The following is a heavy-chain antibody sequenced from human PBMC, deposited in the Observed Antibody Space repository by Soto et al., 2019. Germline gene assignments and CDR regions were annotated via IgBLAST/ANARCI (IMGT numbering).Heavy chain of an antibody. CDR1: GYTFTSYG. Sequence: ASVKVSCKASGYTFTSYGISSVRQAPGQGLEWMGWISAYNGNTNYAQKLQGRATMTTDTSTSTAYMELRSLRSDDTAVYYCARVGAGYYPYYYYYYGMDVWGQGTTVTVSS. D-gene: IGHD3-22*01. CDR3: ARVGAGYYPYYYYYYGMDV. CDR2: ISAYNGNT. J-gene: IGHJ6*02. V-gene: IGHV1-18*01.